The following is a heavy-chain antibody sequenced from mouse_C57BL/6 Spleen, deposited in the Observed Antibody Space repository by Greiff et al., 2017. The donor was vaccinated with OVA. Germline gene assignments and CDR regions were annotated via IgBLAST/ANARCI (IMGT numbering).Heavy chain of an antibody. D-gene: IGHD2-4*01. J-gene: IGHJ2*01. CDR3: ARSDDYDGFDY. CDR2: IWSGGST. V-gene: IGHV2-2*01. CDR1: GFSLTSYG. Sequence: QVHVKQSGPGLVQPSQSLSITCTVSGFSLTSYGVHWVRQSPGKGLEWLGVIWSGGSTDYNDAFISRQSISKDNSKRQVFFKMNSLQADDTAKYYCARSDDYDGFDYWGQGTTLTVSS.